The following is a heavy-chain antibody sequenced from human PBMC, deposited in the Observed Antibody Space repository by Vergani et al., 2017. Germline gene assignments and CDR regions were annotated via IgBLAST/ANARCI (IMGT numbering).Heavy chain of an antibody. CDR2: INPNTGGT. V-gene: IGHV1-2*02. D-gene: IGHD3-3*01. Sequence: QVQLVQSGSELKKPGASVKVSCKASGYTFTSYAMNWVRQAPGQGLEWMGWINPNTGGTKYAQKFQGGVTMTWDTSISTAYMELSRLRSDDTAIYYCATYPYDFWRDYPRGYYSYYLDVWGRGTTVIVSS. J-gene: IGHJ6*03. CDR3: ATYPYDFWRDYPRGYYSYYLDV. CDR1: GYTFTSYA.